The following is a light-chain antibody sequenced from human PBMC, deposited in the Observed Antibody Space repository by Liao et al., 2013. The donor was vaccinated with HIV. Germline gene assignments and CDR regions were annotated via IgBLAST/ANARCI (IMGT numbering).Light chain of an antibody. CDR1: DIGTNS. CDR2: YDS. V-gene: IGLV3-21*01. CDR3: QTWDSSNMI. Sequence: SYELTQPPSVSVAPGKTANISCGGNDIGTNSVHWYQQKPGQAPVLVIYYDSDRPSGIPERFSGSQSGNTATLTISGTQTLDEADYYCQTWDSSNMIFGGGTKLTVL. J-gene: IGLJ2*01.